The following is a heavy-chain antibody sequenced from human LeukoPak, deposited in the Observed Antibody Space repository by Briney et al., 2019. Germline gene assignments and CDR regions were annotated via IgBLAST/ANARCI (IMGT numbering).Heavy chain of an antibody. V-gene: IGHV3-23*01. Sequence: PGGSLRLSCAASGFTFSIYAMIWVRQAPGKGLGWVSVISGSGGSTYYADSVKGRFTISRDNSKNTLFLQMNSLRAEDTAVYYCAKKSVRPDWGQGTLVTVSS. CDR1: GFTFSIYA. CDR3: AKKSVRPD. CDR2: ISGSGGST. D-gene: IGHD2-2*01. J-gene: IGHJ4*02.